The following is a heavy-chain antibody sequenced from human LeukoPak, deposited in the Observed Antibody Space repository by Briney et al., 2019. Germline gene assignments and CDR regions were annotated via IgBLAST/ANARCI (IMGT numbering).Heavy chain of an antibody. Sequence: GESLKISCKGSGYSFTSYWIGWVRQMPGKGLEWVGIIYPGDSDTRYSPSFQGQVTISADKSISTAYLQWSSLKASDTAMYYCARRLGYCSGGSCYGSNWFDPWGQGTLVTVSS. J-gene: IGHJ5*02. D-gene: IGHD2-15*01. CDR2: IYPGDSDT. CDR1: GYSFTSYW. V-gene: IGHV5-51*01. CDR3: ARRLGYCSGGSCYGSNWFDP.